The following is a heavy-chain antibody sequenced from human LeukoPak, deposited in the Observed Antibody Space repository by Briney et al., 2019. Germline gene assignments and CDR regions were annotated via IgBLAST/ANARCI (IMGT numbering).Heavy chain of an antibody. Sequence: GASVKVSCKASGYTFTGYYMHWVRQAPGQGLEWMGWINPNSGGTNYAQKFQGRVTMTRDTSISTAYMELSRLRSDDTAVYYCARDRGTMVRGPTNYWGQGTLVTVSS. D-gene: IGHD3-10*01. CDR1: GYTFTGYY. V-gene: IGHV1-2*02. CDR2: INPNSGGT. CDR3: ARDRGTMVRGPTNY. J-gene: IGHJ4*02.